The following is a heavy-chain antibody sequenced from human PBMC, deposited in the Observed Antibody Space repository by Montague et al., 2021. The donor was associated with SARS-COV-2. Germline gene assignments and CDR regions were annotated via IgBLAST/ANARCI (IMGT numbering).Heavy chain of an antibody. CDR1: GFTFRSYW. CDR3: VRPLWFGDSDYFFES. J-gene: IGHJ4*02. CDR2: IKPDGTST. V-gene: IGHV3-74*01. D-gene: IGHD3-10*01. Sequence: YRRLSCAASGFTFRSYWMHWFRQVPGRGPVWVSRIKPDGTSTNYAASVKGRFTISRDNAKNTLSLQMNNLRAEDTAVYYCVRPLWFGDSDYFFESWGQGTLVTVSS.